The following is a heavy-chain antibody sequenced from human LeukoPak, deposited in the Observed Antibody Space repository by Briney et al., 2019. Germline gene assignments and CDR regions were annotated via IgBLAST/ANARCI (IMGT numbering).Heavy chain of an antibody. CDR2: ISWNSGSI. J-gene: IGHJ4*02. V-gene: IGHV3-9*01. CDR1: GFTFDDYA. D-gene: IGHD2-8*02. Sequence: GRSLRLSCAASGFTFDDYAMHWVRQAPGKGLEWVSGISWNSGSIGYADSVKGRFTISRDNAKNSLYLQMNSLRAEDTAVYYCASLVTSPYDYWGQGTLVTVSS. CDR3: ASLVTSPYDY.